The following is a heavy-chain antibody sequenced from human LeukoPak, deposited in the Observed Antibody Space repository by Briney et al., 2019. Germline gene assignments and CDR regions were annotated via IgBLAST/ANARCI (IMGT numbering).Heavy chain of an antibody. CDR2: IYYSGST. D-gene: IGHD3-10*01. Sequence: SETLSLTCTVSGGSISSYYWSWIRQPPGKGLEWIGYIYYSGSTNYNPSLKSRVTISVDTSKNQFSVKLSSVTAADTAVYYCASLMRGWSGGVSGWFDPWGQGTLVTVSS. V-gene: IGHV4-59*01. J-gene: IGHJ5*02. CDR1: GGSISSYY. CDR3: ASLMRGWSGGVSGWFDP.